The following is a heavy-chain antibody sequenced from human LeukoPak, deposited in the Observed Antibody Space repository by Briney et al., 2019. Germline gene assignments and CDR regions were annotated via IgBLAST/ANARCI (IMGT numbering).Heavy chain of an antibody. D-gene: IGHD3-10*01. CDR1: GGSISSSSYY. CDR3: AIRYYYGSGSYDY. Sequence: SETLSLTCTVSGGSISSSSYYWGWIRQPPGKGLEWIGNIYYSGSTYYNPSLKSRVTISVDTSKNQFSLKLSSVTAVDTAVFYCAIRYYYGSGSYDYWGQGTLVTVSS. J-gene: IGHJ4*02. V-gene: IGHV4-39*01. CDR2: IYYSGST.